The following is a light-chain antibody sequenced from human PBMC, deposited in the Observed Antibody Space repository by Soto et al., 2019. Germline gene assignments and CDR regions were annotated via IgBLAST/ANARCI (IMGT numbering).Light chain of an antibody. CDR1: QSVSSSY. Sequence: EIVLTQSPGTLSLSPGERATLSCRASQSVSSSYLAWYQQKPGQAPRLLIYGASSRATGIPDRFSGSGSGTDFTLTISRVEPEDFAVYYCQQRSNWPPLSFGGRTKVDIK. J-gene: IGKJ4*01. CDR3: QQRSNWPPLS. CDR2: GAS. V-gene: IGKV3D-20*02.